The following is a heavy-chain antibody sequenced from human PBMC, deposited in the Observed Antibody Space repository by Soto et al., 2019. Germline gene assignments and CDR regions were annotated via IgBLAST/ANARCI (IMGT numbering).Heavy chain of an antibody. Sequence: GGSLRLSCAASGFTFSSYEMNWVRQAPGKGLEWVSYISSSGSTIYYADSVKGRFTISRDNAKNSLYLQMNSLRAEDTAVYYCARTQETTSISSAFDIWGQGTMVTVSS. V-gene: IGHV3-48*03. CDR3: ARTQETTSISSAFDI. CDR1: GFTFSSYE. CDR2: ISSSGSTI. J-gene: IGHJ3*02. D-gene: IGHD6-6*01.